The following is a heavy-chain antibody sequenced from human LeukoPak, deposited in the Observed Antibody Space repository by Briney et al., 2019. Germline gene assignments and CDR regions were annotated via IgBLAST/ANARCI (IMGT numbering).Heavy chain of an antibody. J-gene: IGHJ5*02. D-gene: IGHD5-18*01. CDR2: INPNSGAT. V-gene: IGHV1-2*02. Sequence: ASVKVSCKAYGYTFTGYYIHWVRQAPGQGLEWMGWINPNSGATKYAQKIQGRVTMTRDTSISTVYMELSRLRSDDTAVYYCARGLDLYPGYSYGQNWFDPWGQGTLVTVSS. CDR3: ARGLDLYPGYSYGQNWFDP. CDR1: GYTFTGYY.